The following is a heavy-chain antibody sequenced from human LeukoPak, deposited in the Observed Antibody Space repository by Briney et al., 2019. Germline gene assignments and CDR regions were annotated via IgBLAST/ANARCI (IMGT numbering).Heavy chain of an antibody. CDR2: ISTNSRTI. CDR1: GFTFSSYS. J-gene: IGHJ4*02. Sequence: GGSLRLSCAASGFTFSSYSMNWVRQAPGKGLEWLSYISTNSRTIYYADSVKGRFTISRDNAKNSLYLQMNSLRAEDTAVYYCARDSSGSGVDYWGQGTLVTVSS. D-gene: IGHD6-25*01. CDR3: ARDSSGSGVDY. V-gene: IGHV3-48*01.